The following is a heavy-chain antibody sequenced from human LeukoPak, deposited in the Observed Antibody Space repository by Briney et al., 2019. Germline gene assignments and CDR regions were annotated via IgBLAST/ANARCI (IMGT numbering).Heavy chain of an antibody. CDR3: ARDRALYYYDSSGLDY. D-gene: IGHD3-22*01. CDR1: GFTFSDYY. CDR2: ISSSGSTT. J-gene: IGHJ4*02. V-gene: IGHV3-11*01. Sequence: GGSLRLSCAASGFTFSDYYMSWIRQAPGKGLEWVSYISSSGSTTYYADSVKGRFTISRDNAKNSLYLQMNSLRAEDTAVYYCARDRALYYYDSSGLDYWGQGTLVAVSS.